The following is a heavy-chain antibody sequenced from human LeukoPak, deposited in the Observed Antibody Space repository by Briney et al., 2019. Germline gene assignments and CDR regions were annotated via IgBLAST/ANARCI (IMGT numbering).Heavy chain of an antibody. Sequence: GGSLRLSCAASGFTFSNAWMSWVRQAPGKGLEWVGRIKSKTDGGTTDYAAPVKGRFTISRDDSKNTLYLQMNSLKTEDTAVYYCTTTVNYDILTGYFRGYFDIWGQGTMVTVSS. J-gene: IGHJ3*02. CDR2: IKSKTDGGTT. D-gene: IGHD3-9*01. V-gene: IGHV3-15*01. CDR1: GFTFSNAW. CDR3: TTTVNYDILTGYFRGYFDI.